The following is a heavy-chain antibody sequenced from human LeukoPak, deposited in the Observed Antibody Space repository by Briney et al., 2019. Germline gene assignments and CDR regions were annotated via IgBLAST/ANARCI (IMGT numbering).Heavy chain of an antibody. CDR3: AKDYGMTTGEYFDY. Sequence: GGSLRLSCAASGFTFSSYAISWVRQAPGKGLEWVSAISGSGGSTYYAYSVKGRFTISRDNSKNTLYLQMNSLRAEDTAVYYCAKDYGMTTGEYFDYWGQGTLVTVSS. D-gene: IGHD4-17*01. CDR1: GFTFSSYA. J-gene: IGHJ4*02. V-gene: IGHV3-23*01. CDR2: ISGSGGST.